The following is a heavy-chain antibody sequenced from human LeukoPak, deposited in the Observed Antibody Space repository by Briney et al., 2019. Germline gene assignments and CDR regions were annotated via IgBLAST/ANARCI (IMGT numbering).Heavy chain of an antibody. J-gene: IGHJ6*02. D-gene: IGHD6-6*01. V-gene: IGHV1-46*01. CDR2: INPSGGST. Sequence: ASVKVSCKASGYTFTSYYMHWVRQAPGQGLEWMGIINPSGGSTSYAQKFQGRVTITADESTSTAYMELSSLRSEDTAVYYCARCTRRAYYYYGMDVWGQGTTVTVSS. CDR3: ARCTRRAYYYYGMDV. CDR1: GYTFTSYY.